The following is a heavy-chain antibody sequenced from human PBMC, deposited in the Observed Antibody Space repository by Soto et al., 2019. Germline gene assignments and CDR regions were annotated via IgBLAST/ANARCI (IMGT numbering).Heavy chain of an antibody. Sequence: QVQLVQSGAEVKKPGSSVKDSCKASGDTFSSYAIRWVRQAPGQGLEWMGGIIPSFGTANYAQKFQGRVTITADESTSTAYMELSSLRSEDTAVYYCARDRARSWFDPWGQGTLVTVSS. V-gene: IGHV1-69*12. D-gene: IGHD1-26*01. CDR1: GDTFSSYA. CDR2: IIPSFGTA. J-gene: IGHJ5*02. CDR3: ARDRARSWFDP.